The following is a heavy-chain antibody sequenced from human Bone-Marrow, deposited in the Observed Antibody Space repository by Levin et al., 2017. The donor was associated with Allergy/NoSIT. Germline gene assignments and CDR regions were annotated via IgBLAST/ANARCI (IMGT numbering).Heavy chain of an antibody. CDR1: GGTFSSYT. J-gene: IGHJ4*02. CDR3: ARDILTGYYRVSGHDY. V-gene: IGHV1-69*02. Sequence: KISCKASGGTFSSYTISWVRQAPGQGLEWMGRIIPILGIANYAQKFQGRVTITADKSTSTAYMELSSLRSEDTAVYYCARDILTGYYRVSGHDYWGQGTLVTVSS. D-gene: IGHD3-9*01. CDR2: IIPILGIA.